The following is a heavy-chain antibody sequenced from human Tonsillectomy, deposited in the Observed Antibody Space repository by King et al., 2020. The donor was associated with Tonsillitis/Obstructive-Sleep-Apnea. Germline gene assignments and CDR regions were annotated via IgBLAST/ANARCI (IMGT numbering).Heavy chain of an antibody. J-gene: IGHJ4*02. V-gene: IGHV3-21*01. Sequence: QLVQSGGGLVKPGGSLRLSCAASGFTFSSYSMKWVRQAPGKGLEWVSSISSSSSYIYYEDSVKGRFTIPRDNAKNSLYLQMNSLRAEDTAVYYCARDTYGGNSSPFDYWGQGTLVTVSS. CDR3: ARDTYGGNSSPFDY. D-gene: IGHD4-23*01. CDR2: ISSSSSYI. CDR1: GFTFSSYS.